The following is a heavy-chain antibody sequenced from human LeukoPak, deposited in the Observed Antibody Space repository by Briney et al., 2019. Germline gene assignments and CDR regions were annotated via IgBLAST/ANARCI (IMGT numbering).Heavy chain of an antibody. D-gene: IGHD6-6*01. J-gene: IGHJ4*02. CDR2: ISAYNGNT. Sequence: ASVKVSCKASGYTFTNYGLSWVRQAPGQGLEWMGWISAYNGNTNYAQKLQGRVTMTTDTSTSTAYMELRSLRSDDTAVYYCARMGYSSSSYYLDYWGQGTLVTVSS. CDR1: GYTFTNYG. CDR3: ARMGYSSSSYYLDY. V-gene: IGHV1-18*01.